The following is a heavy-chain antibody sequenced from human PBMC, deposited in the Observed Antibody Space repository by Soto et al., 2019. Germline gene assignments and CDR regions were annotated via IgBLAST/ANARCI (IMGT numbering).Heavy chain of an antibody. CDR1: GYTFTSYY. V-gene: IGHV1-46*03. CDR3: ARITGQYDYIWGSYRSNDY. Sequence: ASVKVSCKASGYTFTSYYMHWVRQAPGQGLEWMGIINPSGGSTSYAQKFQGRVTMTRDTSTSTVYMELSSLRSEDTAVYYCARITGQYDYIWGSYRSNDYWGQGTLVTVSS. J-gene: IGHJ4*02. D-gene: IGHD3-16*02. CDR2: INPSGGST.